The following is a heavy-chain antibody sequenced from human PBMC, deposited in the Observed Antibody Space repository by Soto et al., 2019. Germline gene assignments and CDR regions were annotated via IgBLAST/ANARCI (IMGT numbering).Heavy chain of an antibody. CDR2: IKQDGSEK. Sequence: GGSLRLSCAASGFTFSSYWMSWVRQAPGKGLEWVANIKQDGSEKYYVDSVKGRFTISRDNAKNSLYLQMNSLRAEDTAVYYCARDPRVGATISMNNYYMDVWGKGTTVTVSS. CDR3: ARDPRVGATISMNNYYMDV. D-gene: IGHD2-15*01. V-gene: IGHV3-7*01. CDR1: GFTFSSYW. J-gene: IGHJ6*03.